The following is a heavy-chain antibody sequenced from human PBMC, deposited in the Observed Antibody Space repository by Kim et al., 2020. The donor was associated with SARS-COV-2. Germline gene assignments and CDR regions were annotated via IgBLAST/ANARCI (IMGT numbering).Heavy chain of an antibody. J-gene: IGHJ6*03. CDR3: ARDSRGWGSYYMDV. V-gene: IGHV3-33*01. D-gene: IGHD2-2*01. Sequence: ADSVEGQFTISRDNSKNTLYLRMNSLRAEDTAVYYCARDSRGWGSYYMDVWGKGPTVTVSS.